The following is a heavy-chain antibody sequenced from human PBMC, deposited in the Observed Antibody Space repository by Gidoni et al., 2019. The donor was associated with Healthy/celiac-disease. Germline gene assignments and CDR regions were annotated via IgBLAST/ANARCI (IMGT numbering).Heavy chain of an antibody. CDR2: ISSSSSYI. D-gene: IGHD6-19*01. V-gene: IGHV3-21*01. CDR1: EFTFSSYS. Sequence: EVQLVESGGGLVKPGGSLRLSCAASEFTFSSYSMNWFRQAPGKGLAWVSSISSSSSYIYYADSVKGRFTISRDNAKNSLYLQMNSLRAEDTAVYYCARDGRGGWYAYWGQGTLVTVSS. CDR3: ARDGRGGWYAY. J-gene: IGHJ4*02.